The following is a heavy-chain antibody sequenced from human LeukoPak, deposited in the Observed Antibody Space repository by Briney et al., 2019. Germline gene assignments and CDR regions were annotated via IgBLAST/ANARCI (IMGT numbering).Heavy chain of an antibody. V-gene: IGHV4-39*01. D-gene: IGHD3-22*01. Sequence: SETLSLTCTVSGGSISSYYWGWIRQPPGKGLEWIGSISYSGSTYYNPSLKSRVTISVDTSKNQFSLKLSSVTAADTAVYYCARVSGITMIVVLPGDGFDIWGQGTMVTVSS. J-gene: IGHJ3*02. CDR1: GGSISSYY. CDR2: ISYSGST. CDR3: ARVSGITMIVVLPGDGFDI.